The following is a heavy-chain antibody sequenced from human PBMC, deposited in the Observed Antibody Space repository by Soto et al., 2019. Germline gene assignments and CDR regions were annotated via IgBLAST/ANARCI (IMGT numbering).Heavy chain of an antibody. CDR3: AKDKAIAVGPFDP. Sequence: GGSLRLSCAVSGFTFSSYAMSWVRQAPGKGLEWVSAISGSGSSTYYADSVKGRFTTSRDNSKNTLYLQMNSLRAEDTALYYCAKDKAIAVGPFDPWGQGTLVTVSS. J-gene: IGHJ5*01. CDR1: GFTFSSYA. CDR2: ISGSGSST. V-gene: IGHV3-23*01. D-gene: IGHD6-19*01.